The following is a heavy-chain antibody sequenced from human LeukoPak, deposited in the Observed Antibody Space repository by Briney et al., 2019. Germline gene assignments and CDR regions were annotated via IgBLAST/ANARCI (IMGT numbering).Heavy chain of an antibody. Sequence: GASVKVSCRASGYTFTSYAMNWVRQAPGQGLEWMGWINTNTGNPAYAQGFTGRFVFSLDTSVSTAYLQISSLKASDTAMYYCARGEMATTSYNWFDPWGQGTLVTVSS. J-gene: IGHJ5*02. V-gene: IGHV7-4-1*02. CDR2: INTNTGNP. CDR3: ARGEMATTSYNWFDP. CDR1: GYTFTSYA. D-gene: IGHD5-24*01.